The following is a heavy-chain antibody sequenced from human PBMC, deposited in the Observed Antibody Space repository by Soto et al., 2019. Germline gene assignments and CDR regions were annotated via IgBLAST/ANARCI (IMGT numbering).Heavy chain of an antibody. J-gene: IGHJ4*02. CDR2: INPIFKTP. Sequence: SSVKVSCKASGGTFINYAISWVRRAPGQGLEWMGGINPIFKTPNYAGKFQGRVTITADDSTSTAYMDLSSLTSEDTAVYYCARVSASRPRIYYFDNWGQGTQVTVSS. V-gene: IGHV1-69*13. CDR3: ARVSASRPRIYYFDN. CDR1: GGTFINYA.